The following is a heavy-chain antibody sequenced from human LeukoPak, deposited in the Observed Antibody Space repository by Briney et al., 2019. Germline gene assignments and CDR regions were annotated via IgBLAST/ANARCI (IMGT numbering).Heavy chain of an antibody. V-gene: IGHV5-51*01. Sequence: GESLKISCKGSGYSFTSYWIGWVRQMPGKGLEWMGIIYPGGSDTRYSPSFQGQVTISADKSISTAYLQWSSLKASDTAMYYCARGWLYGDYVVAWFDPWGQGTLVTVSS. CDR2: IYPGGSDT. J-gene: IGHJ5*02. CDR1: GYSFTSYW. CDR3: ARGWLYGDYVVAWFDP. D-gene: IGHD4-17*01.